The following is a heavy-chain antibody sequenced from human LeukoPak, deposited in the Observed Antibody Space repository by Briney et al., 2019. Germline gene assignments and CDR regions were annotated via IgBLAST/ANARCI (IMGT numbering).Heavy chain of an antibody. J-gene: IGHJ4*02. CDR3: ARLRQVTTCAKFEY. Sequence: PSETLSLTCTVSGDSLSSGLYYWGWIRQPPGKGLTWIGSVYYSGSTLFSASFENRVAMPVDRSKNQFSLKLNSVTAADTATYYCARLRQVTTCAKFEYWGQGILVTVAS. CDR1: GDSLSSGLYY. V-gene: IGHV4-39*01. D-gene: IGHD2-21*02. CDR2: VYYSGST.